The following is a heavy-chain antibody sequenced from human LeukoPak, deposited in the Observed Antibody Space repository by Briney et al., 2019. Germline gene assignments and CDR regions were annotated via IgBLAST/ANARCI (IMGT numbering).Heavy chain of an antibody. J-gene: IGHJ4*02. V-gene: IGHV1-18*01. D-gene: IGHD3-3*01. Sequence: GSSVKVSCKASGGTFSSYAISWVRQAPGQGLEWMGWISAYNGNTNYAQKLQGRVTMTTDTSTSTAYMELRSLRSDDTAVYYCARGGITIFGVDQEYYFDYWGQGTLVTVSS. CDR3: ARGGITIFGVDQEYYFDY. CDR2: ISAYNGNT. CDR1: GGTFSSYA.